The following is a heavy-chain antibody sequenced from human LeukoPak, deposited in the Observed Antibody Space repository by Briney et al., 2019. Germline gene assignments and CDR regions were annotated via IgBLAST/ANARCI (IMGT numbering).Heavy chain of an antibody. J-gene: IGHJ5*02. D-gene: IGHD6-13*01. CDR3: ARGEYSSSWYLNWFDP. V-gene: IGHV4-4*02. CDR2: IYHSGST. CDR1: GGSISSSNW. Sequence: PSETLSLTCAVSGGSISSSNWWSWVRQPPGKGLEWIGEIYHSGSTNYNPSLKSRVTISVDTSKNQFSLKLSSVTAADTAVYYCARGEYSSSWYLNWFDPWGQGTLVTVSS.